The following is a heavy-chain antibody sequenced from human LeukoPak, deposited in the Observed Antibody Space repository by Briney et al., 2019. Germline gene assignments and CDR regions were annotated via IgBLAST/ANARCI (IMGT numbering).Heavy chain of an antibody. Sequence: ASVKVSCKASGYTFTSYGISWVRQAPGQGLEWMGWISAYNGNTNYAQKLQGRVTMTTDTSTSTAYMELRSLRSDDTAVYYCARDWGFRDCSGGSCYYYYGMDVWGQGTTVTVSS. V-gene: IGHV1-18*01. D-gene: IGHD2-15*01. CDR3: ARDWGFRDCSGGSCYYYYGMDV. CDR2: ISAYNGNT. CDR1: GYTFTSYG. J-gene: IGHJ6*02.